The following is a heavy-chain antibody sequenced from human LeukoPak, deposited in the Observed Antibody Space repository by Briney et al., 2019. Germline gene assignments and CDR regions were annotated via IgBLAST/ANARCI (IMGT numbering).Heavy chain of an antibody. V-gene: IGHV1-69*05. Sequence: SVKVSCKASGGTFSSYAISWVRLAPGPGLERMGGIIPIFGTANYAQQFQGRVPSTTDESTSAAYMELSSLRPEDTAVYYCARDSCGGDCCLDYWGQGTLGTVSS. J-gene: IGHJ4*02. CDR2: IIPIFGTA. CDR1: GGTFSSYA. D-gene: IGHD2-21*02. CDR3: ARDSCGGDCCLDY.